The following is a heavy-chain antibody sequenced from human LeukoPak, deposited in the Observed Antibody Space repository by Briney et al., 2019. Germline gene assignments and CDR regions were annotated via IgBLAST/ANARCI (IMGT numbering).Heavy chain of an antibody. D-gene: IGHD3-10*01. CDR3: ARGENGSFDH. Sequence: PGGSLRLSCTGSGVTFEDYYLSWIRQTPGKGLEWISYVSSTGGDKFYADPVKGRFTISRDNARNSLYMEMNDLIAEDTAFYYCARGENGSFDHWGQGTLVIVSS. J-gene: IGHJ4*02. CDR1: GVTFEDYY. CDR2: VSSTGGDK. V-gene: IGHV3-11*01.